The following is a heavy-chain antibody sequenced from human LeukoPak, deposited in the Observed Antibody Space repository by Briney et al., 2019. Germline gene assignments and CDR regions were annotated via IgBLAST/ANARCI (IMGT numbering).Heavy chain of an antibody. CDR2: IRSDTAST. D-gene: IGHD3-22*01. Sequence: GGSLRLSCTASGLTFTNFTMNWIRQAPGRGPEWISAIRSDTASTFYADSVKGRFTISRDNAKNSLYLLMNSLRVEDTAVYYCARGAPYTYDSSGYYETDYWGQGTLVTVSS. V-gene: IGHV3-48*01. J-gene: IGHJ4*02. CDR1: GLTFTNFT. CDR3: ARGAPYTYDSSGYYETDY.